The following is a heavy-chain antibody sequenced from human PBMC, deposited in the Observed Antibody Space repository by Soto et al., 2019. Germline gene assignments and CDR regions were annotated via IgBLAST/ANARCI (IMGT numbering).Heavy chain of an antibody. CDR1: GGTFSSYA. D-gene: IGHD4-17*01. V-gene: IGHV1-69*06. Sequence: GASVTVSCQASGGTFSSYASSWVRQAPGQGLEWMGGIIPIFGTANYAQKFQGRVTITADKSTSTAYMELSSLRSEDTAVYYWASYGGYYYGMDVWGQGTTVTVSS. J-gene: IGHJ6*02. CDR3: ASYGGYYYGMDV. CDR2: IIPIFGTA.